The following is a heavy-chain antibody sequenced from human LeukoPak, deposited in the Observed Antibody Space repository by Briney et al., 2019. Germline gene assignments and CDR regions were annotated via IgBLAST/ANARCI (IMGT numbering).Heavy chain of an antibody. D-gene: IGHD2-2*01. CDR3: AKFEGLCGSANTCYHFDC. J-gene: IGHJ4*02. CDR1: GFSFSDHH. Sequence: GGSLRLSCAASGFSFSDHHMDWVRQAPGEGLEWVSGLSGSGGSTWYADSVKGRFTISRDNSKNTVYLHMNSLRAEDTAVYYCAKFEGLCGSANTCYHFDCWGQGTLVTVSS. V-gene: IGHV3-23*01. CDR2: LSGSGGST.